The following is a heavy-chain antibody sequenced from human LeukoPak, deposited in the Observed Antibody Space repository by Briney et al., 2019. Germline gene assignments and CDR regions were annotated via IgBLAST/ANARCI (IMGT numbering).Heavy chain of an antibody. D-gene: IGHD6-13*01. J-gene: IGHJ4*02. CDR1: GYTFTCYY. Sequence: SVKVSCKASGYTFTCYYMHWVRQAPGQGLEWMGWINPNSGGTNFVQKFHGGVTMTRDTSISTDYMELSRLRSDDTAVYYCVAAAGTEFGFWGEGTLVTVSS. CDR2: INPNSGGT. CDR3: VAAAGTEFGF. V-gene: IGHV1-2*02.